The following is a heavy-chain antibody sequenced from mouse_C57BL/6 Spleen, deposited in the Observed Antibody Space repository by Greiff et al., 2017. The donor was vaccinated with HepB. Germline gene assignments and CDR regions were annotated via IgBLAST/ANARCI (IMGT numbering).Heavy chain of an antibody. D-gene: IGHD2-4*01. CDR1: GYTFTSYW. CDR2: IDPSDSYT. J-gene: IGHJ1*03. Sequence: VQLQQSGAELVKPGASVKLSCKASGYTFTSYWMQWVKQRPGQGLEWIGEIDPSDSYTNYNQKFKGKATLTVDTSSSTAYMQLSSLTSEDSAVYYCARKDYDYAWYFDVWGTGTTVTVSS. CDR3: ARKDYDYAWYFDV. V-gene: IGHV1-50*01.